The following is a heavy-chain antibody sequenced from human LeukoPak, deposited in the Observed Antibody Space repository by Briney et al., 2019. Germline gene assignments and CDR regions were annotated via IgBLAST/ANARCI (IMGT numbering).Heavy chain of an antibody. CDR3: ARGVYCSSTSCYTP. CDR2: INTNTGNP. CDR1: GYTFTSYA. V-gene: IGHV7-4-1*02. J-gene: IGHJ5*02. D-gene: IGHD2-2*02. Sequence: VASVTVSCTASGYTFTSYAMNWVRQAPGQGLEWMGWINTNTGNPTYAQGFTGRFVFSLDTSVSTAYLQISSLKAEDTAVYYCARGVYCSSTSCYTPWGQGTLVTVSS.